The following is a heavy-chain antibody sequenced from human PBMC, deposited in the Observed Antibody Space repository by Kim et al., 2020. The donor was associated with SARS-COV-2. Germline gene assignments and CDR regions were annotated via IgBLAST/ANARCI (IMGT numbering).Heavy chain of an antibody. V-gene: IGHV4-39*01. D-gene: IGHD3-10*01. CDR3: ARRGLLWFGEPGFDY. Sequence: PTLKSRVTISVDTSKNQFSLKLSSVTAADTAVYYCARRGLLWFGEPGFDYWGQGTLVTVSS. J-gene: IGHJ4*02.